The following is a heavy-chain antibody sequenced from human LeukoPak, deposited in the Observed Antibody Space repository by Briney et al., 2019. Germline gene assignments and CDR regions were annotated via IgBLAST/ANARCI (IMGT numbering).Heavy chain of an antibody. D-gene: IGHD3-22*01. CDR2: INHSGST. J-gene: IGHJ4*02. V-gene: IGHV4-34*01. CDR3: ARVWDSGDYYDSSGYYYGRKYYFDY. CDR1: GGSFSGYY. Sequence: SETLSLTCAVYGGSFSGYYWSWIRQPPGKGLEWIGEINHSGSTNYNPSLKSRVTISVDTSKNQFSLKLSSVTAADTAVYYCARVWDSGDYYDSSGYYYGRKYYFDYWGQGTLVTVSS.